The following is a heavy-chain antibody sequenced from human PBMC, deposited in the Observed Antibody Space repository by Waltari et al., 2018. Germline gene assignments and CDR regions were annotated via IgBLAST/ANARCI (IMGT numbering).Heavy chain of an antibody. CDR2: INHSGST. V-gene: IGHV4-34*01. D-gene: IGHD5-12*01. J-gene: IGHJ4*02. CDR3: ARGGVWPRFRYFDY. CDR1: GGSFSGYY. Sequence: QVQLQQWGAGLLKPSETLSLTCAVYGGSFSGYYWSWTRQPPGKGLEWIGEINHSGSTNYNPSLKSRVTISVDTSKNQFSLKLSSVTAADTAVYYCARGGVWPRFRYFDYWGQGTLVTVSS.